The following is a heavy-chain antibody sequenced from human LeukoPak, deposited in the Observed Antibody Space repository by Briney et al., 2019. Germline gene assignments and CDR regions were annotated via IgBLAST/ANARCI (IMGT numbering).Heavy chain of an antibody. Sequence: GGSLRLSCAASGFTFSSYAMSWVRQAPGKGLEWVSAFSGSDTTTYYADSVKGRFTISRDNSKNTLFLQMNTLRAEDTAVYYCAKKRSGYAYDAFDIWGQGTMVTVSS. D-gene: IGHD5-12*01. CDR2: FSGSDTTT. CDR3: AKKRSGYAYDAFDI. CDR1: GFTFSSYA. J-gene: IGHJ3*02. V-gene: IGHV3-23*01.